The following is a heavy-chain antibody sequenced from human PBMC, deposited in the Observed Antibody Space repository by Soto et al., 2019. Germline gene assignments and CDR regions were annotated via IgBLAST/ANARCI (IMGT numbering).Heavy chain of an antibody. J-gene: IGHJ6*02. Sequence: EVQLVESGGGLVQPGGSLRLSCAASGFTFSMYSMSWVRQAPGKGLEWVSYISRSSTGIHYADAVKGRFTITRDDATNYMQLQINNLRDGDTAVYYCARAVTWGLDVWGQGTMVSISS. CDR1: GFTFSMYS. CDR2: ISRSSTGI. D-gene: IGHD3-10*01. V-gene: IGHV3-48*02. CDR3: ARAVTWGLDV.